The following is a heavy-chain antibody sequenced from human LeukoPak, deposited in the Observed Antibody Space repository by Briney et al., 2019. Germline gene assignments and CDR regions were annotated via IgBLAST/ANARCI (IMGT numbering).Heavy chain of an antibody. J-gene: IGHJ3*02. V-gene: IGHV3-48*03. CDR2: FRSSRGTI. CDR3: ARGTLLNAFDI. D-gene: IGHD1-26*01. CDR1: GFSISTYE. Sequence: GGSLRLSCAASGFSISTYEMNWVAQAPGKGLEWVSYFRSSRGTIYYADSVRGRFTVSGDSAKNSLYLQMNSLRADDTAVYYCARGTLLNAFDIWGQGTMVTVSS.